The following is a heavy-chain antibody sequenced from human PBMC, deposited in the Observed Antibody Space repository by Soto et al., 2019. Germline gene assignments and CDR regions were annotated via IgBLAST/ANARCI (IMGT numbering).Heavy chain of an antibody. V-gene: IGHV4-59*01. J-gene: IGHJ4*02. CDR2: IYYSGST. Sequence: SETLSLTCTDSGGSISRYYWSWVRQPPGKGLEWIGYIYYSGSTNYNPSLKSRVTISVDTSKNQFSLKLSSVTAADTAVYYCARVNLRYYDSSGYYYFDYWGQGTLVTVSS. D-gene: IGHD3-22*01. CDR3: ARVNLRYYDSSGYYYFDY. CDR1: GGSISRYY.